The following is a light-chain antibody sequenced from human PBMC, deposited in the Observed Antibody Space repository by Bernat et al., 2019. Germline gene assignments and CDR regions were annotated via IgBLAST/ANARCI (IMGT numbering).Light chain of an antibody. CDR3: CSYAGGTTYV. V-gene: IGLV2-23*02. CDR2: GVS. J-gene: IGLJ1*01. CDR1: SSDVGTYNL. Sequence: QSALTQPASVSGSPGQSITISCTGTSSDVGTYNLVSWYQQHPGKAPKLMIYGVSKRPSGVSNRFSGSKSGNTASLTISGLQAGDEADYYCCSYAGGTTYVFGTGTKVTVL.